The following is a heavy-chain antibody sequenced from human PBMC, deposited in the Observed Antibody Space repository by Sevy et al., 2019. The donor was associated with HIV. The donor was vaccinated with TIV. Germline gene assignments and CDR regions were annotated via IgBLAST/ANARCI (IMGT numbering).Heavy chain of an antibody. Sequence: SETLSLTCAVYGGSFSGYYWSWIRQPPGKGLEWIGEINHSGSTNYNPSLKSRVTISVDTSKNQFSLKLSSVTAADTAVYYCARDRDYGMDVWGQGTTVTVSS. J-gene: IGHJ6*02. CDR2: INHSGST. CDR3: ARDRDYGMDV. CDR1: GGSFSGYY. V-gene: IGHV4-34*01.